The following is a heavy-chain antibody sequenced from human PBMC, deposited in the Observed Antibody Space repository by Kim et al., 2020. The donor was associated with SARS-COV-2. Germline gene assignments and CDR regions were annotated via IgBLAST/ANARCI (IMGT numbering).Heavy chain of an antibody. J-gene: IGHJ5*02. Sequence: SETLSLTCAVHGGSLSGSYWSWIRQPPGRELNGMGESNLFGGTNYNPPLKRRVTIPVDTSKNQFSRRLSSVTAADTAVYYCARLGGNTQMGYNWFDPWGQGTLVTVSS. D-gene: IGHD1-26*01. CDR3: ARLGGNTQMGYNWFDP. CDR1: GGSLSGSY. V-gene: IGHV4-34*01. CDR2: SNLFGGT.